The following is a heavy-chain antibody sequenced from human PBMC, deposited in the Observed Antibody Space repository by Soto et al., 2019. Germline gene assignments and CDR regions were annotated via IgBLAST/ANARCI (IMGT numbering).Heavy chain of an antibody. CDR3: ARDYCSGGSCYSTPYWYYGMAV. CDR1: GGSISSYY. V-gene: IGHV4-59*01. J-gene: IGHJ6*02. D-gene: IGHD2-15*01. Sequence: SETLSLTCTVSGGSISSYYWSWIRQPPGKGLEWIGYIYYSGSTNYNPSLKSRVTISVDTSKNQFSLKLSSVTAADTAVYYCARDYCSGGSCYSTPYWYYGMAVWGQGTTVTVSS. CDR2: IYYSGST.